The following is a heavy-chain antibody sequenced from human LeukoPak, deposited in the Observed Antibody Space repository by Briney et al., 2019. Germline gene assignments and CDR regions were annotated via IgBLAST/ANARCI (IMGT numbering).Heavy chain of an antibody. CDR3: ARVGDYGDYIDY. D-gene: IGHD4-17*01. V-gene: IGHV3-21*01. Sequence: GGSLRLSCAASGFTFSSYSMNWVRQAPVKGLEWVSSISSSSSYTYYADSVKGRFTISRDNAKSSLYLQMNSLRAEDTAVYYCARVGDYGDYIDYWGQGTLVTVSS. CDR1: GFTFSSYS. CDR2: ISSSSSYT. J-gene: IGHJ4*02.